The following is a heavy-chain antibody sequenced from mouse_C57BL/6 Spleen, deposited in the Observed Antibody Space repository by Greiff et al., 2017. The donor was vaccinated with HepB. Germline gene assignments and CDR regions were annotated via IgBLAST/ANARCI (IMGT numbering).Heavy chain of an antibody. D-gene: IGHD2-10*02. CDR2: IYPGSGST. J-gene: IGHJ4*01. CDR1: GYTFTSYW. CDR3: ALYGNYPHYAMDY. Sequence: VQLQQPGAELVKPGASVKMSCKASGYTFTSYWITWVKQRPGQGLEWIGDIYPGSGSTNYNEKFKSKATLTVDTSSSTAYMQLSSLTSEDSAVYYCALYGNYPHYAMDYWGQGTSVTVSS. V-gene: IGHV1-55*01.